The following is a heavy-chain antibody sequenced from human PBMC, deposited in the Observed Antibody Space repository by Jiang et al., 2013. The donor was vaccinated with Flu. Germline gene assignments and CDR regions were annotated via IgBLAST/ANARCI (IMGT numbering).Heavy chain of an antibody. J-gene: IGHJ6*02. CDR1: GGSISSYY. V-gene: IGHV4-59*01. CDR3: ARTGYYYYGMDV. D-gene: IGHD1-14*01. Sequence: LLKPSETLSLTCTVSGGSISSYYWSWIRQPPGKGLEWIGFIYNSGSTNYNPFLRSRVTISVDTSKNQFSLKLSSVTAADTAVYYCARTGYYYYGMDVWGQGTTVTVSS. CDR2: IYNSGST.